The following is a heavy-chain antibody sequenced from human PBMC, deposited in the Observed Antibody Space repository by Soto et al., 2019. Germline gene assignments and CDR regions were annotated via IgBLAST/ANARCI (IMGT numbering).Heavy chain of an antibody. V-gene: IGHV3-23*01. CDR2: ISDGGDLI. CDR1: GFPFSNHA. J-gene: IGHJ4*02. CDR3: AKRQGTGLAAKNFDF. D-gene: IGHD2-15*01. Sequence: GSLRLSCAASGFPFSNHAMSWVRQAPGKGLEWVSGISDGGDLIYYADSVKGRFSMSRDNSENMLYLQMTNLRAEDTAIYFCAKRQGTGLAAKNFDFWRQGT.